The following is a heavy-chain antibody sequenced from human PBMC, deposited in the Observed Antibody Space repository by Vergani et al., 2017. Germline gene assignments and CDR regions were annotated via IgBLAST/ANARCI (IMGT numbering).Heavy chain of an antibody. CDR1: GYSFTSYW. Sequence: EVQLVQSGAEVKKPGESLKISCKGSGYSFTSYWIGWVRQMPGKGLEWMGIIYPGDSDTRYSPSFQGQVTISADKSISTAYLQWSSLKASDTAMYYCARLEVVYSNAYYYYGMDVWGQGTTVTVSS. CDR2: IYPGDSDT. D-gene: IGHD4-11*01. V-gene: IGHV5-51*01. CDR3: ARLEVVYSNAYYYYGMDV. J-gene: IGHJ6*02.